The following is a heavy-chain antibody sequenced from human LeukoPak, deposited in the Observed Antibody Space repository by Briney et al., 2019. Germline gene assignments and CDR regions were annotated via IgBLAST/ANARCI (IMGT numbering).Heavy chain of an antibody. J-gene: IGHJ4*02. CDR1: GGSFSGYY. D-gene: IGHD3-10*01. Sequence: SETLSLTCAVYGGSFSGYYWSWIRQPPGKGLEWIGEINHSGSTNYNPSLKSRVTISVDTSKNQFSLKLSSVTAADTAVYYCARGTGYYFDYWGQGTLVTVSS. CDR3: ARGTGYYFDY. V-gene: IGHV4-34*01. CDR2: INHSGST.